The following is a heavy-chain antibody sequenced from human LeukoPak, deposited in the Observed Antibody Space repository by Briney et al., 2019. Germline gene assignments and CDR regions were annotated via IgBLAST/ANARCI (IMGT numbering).Heavy chain of an antibody. CDR2: FYPEDGEK. CDR3: ATGPITMVRGVMGGGNWFDP. CDR1: GYTLTELS. J-gene: IGHJ5*02. Sequence: GASVTVSCMVSGYTLTELSMHWVRQAPGKGREGMGGFYPEDGEKIYAQKFQGRVTMTEETSTDTAYMEVSRLRSEDTAVYYCATGPITMVRGVMGGGNWFDPWGQGTLVTVSS. D-gene: IGHD3-10*01. V-gene: IGHV1-24*01.